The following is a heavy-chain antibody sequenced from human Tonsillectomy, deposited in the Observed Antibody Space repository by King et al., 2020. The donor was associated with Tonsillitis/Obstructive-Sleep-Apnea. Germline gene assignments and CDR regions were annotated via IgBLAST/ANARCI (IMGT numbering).Heavy chain of an antibody. CDR1: GFTFSSDC. J-gene: IGHJ4*02. V-gene: IGHV3-30*18. Sequence: VQLVESGGGVVQPGRSLRLSCAASGFTFSSDCMHWVRQAPGKGLEWVAVISYDGRNTYYEDSVKGRFTITGDNSKNTLYLQMNSLRAEDTAVYYCAKDNYDYVWGSYRGVDYWGQGTLVTVSS. D-gene: IGHD3-16*02. CDR2: ISYDGRNT. CDR3: AKDNYDYVWGSYRGVDY.